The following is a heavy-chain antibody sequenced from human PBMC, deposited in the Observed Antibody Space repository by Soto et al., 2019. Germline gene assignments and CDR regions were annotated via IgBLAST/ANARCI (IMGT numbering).Heavy chain of an antibody. CDR1: GFTFSSYS. D-gene: IGHD2-21*01. V-gene: IGHV3-21*01. Sequence: GGSLRLSCAASGFTFSSYSINWVRQAPGKGLEWVSSISSGSTYIYYADSVKGRFTISRDNAKNSLSLQMNNLRAEDTAVYYCARSYSGGFDSWGQGTLVTVSS. CDR2: ISSGSTYI. CDR3: ARSYSGGFDS. J-gene: IGHJ5*01.